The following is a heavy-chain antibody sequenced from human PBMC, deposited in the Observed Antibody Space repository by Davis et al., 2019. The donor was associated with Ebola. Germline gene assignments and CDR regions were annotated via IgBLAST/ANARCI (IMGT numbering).Heavy chain of an antibody. CDR2: ISYDGSNK. CDR3: ARDHNNGARWLQDY. CDR1: GFTFSSYA. D-gene: IGHD5-24*01. V-gene: IGHV3-30-3*01. J-gene: IGHJ4*02. Sequence: PWGSLRLSCAASGFTFSSYAMHWVRQAPGKGLEWVAVISYDGSNKYYADSVKGRFTISRDNSKNTLYLQMNSLRAEDTAVYYCARDHNNGARWLQDYWGQGTLVTVSS.